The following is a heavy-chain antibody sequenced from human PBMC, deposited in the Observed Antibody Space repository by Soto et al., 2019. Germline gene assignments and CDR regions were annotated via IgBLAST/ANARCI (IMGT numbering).Heavy chain of an antibody. V-gene: IGHV3-72*01. CDR3: ARDGDGRGAFDI. J-gene: IGHJ3*02. CDR2: TRNKAKSYTT. D-gene: IGHD3-10*01. CDR1: GFTFSGHY. Sequence: PAGSLRLSCAASGFTFSGHYMDWVRQAPGKGLEWVGRTRNKAKSYTTEYDASVKGRFTISRDDSKKTQNQQMNSLKTEDTAVYYCARDGDGRGAFDIWGQGTMVTVSS.